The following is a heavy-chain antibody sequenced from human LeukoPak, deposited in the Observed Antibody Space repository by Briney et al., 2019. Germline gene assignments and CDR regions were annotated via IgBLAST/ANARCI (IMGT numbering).Heavy chain of an antibody. CDR2: VKSKTDDGAT. D-gene: IGHD3-22*01. V-gene: IGHV3-15*01. CDR3: TTGRRYYDSSGYYPYYFDY. Sequence: GGSLRLSCGASGFTFSSAWMTWVRQAPGKGLEWVGRVKSKTDDGATDYAAPVKGRFTISRDDSKNTLYLQMNSLKTEDTAVYYCTTGRRYYDSSGYYPYYFDYWGQGTLVTVSS. CDR1: GFTFSSAW. J-gene: IGHJ4*02.